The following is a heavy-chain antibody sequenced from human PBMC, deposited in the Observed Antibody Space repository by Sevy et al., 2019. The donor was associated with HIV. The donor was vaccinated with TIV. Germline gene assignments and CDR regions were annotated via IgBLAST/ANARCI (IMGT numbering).Heavy chain of an antibody. CDR1: GGSISSYY. Sequence: SETLSLTCTVSGGSISSYYWSWIRQPPGKGLEWIGYIYYSGSTNYNPSLKSRVTISVDTSKNQFSLKLSSVTAADTAVYYCARVYSSSSFDYCGQGTLVTVSS. CDR3: ARVYSSSSFDY. V-gene: IGHV4-59*01. J-gene: IGHJ4*02. D-gene: IGHD6-6*01. CDR2: IYYSGST.